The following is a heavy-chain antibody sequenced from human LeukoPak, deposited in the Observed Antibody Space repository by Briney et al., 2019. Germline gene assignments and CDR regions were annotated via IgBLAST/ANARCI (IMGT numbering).Heavy chain of an antibody. J-gene: IGHJ4*02. CDR3: ARVGGYDLDYFDY. Sequence: PGGSLRLSCAASGFTFSSYWMSWVRQAPGKGLEWVANIKQDGSEKYYVDSVKGRFTISRDNAKNSLYLQMNSLRAEDTAVYYCARVGGYDLDYFDYWGQGTLVTVSS. V-gene: IGHV3-7*01. CDR2: IKQDGSEK. D-gene: IGHD5-12*01. CDR1: GFTFSSYW.